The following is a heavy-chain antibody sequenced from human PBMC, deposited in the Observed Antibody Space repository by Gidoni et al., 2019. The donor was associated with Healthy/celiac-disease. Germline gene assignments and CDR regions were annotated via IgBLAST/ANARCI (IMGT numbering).Heavy chain of an antibody. D-gene: IGHD2-8*01. J-gene: IGHJ4*02. V-gene: IGHV3-23*01. Sequence: EVQLLESGGGLVQPGGSLRLSCAASGFTFSSYAMSWVRQAPGKGLEWVSAISGSGGSTYYADSGKGRFNISRDNSKNPLDLQMNSLRAEDTAVYYCAKTNGGSWSLDYWGQGTLVTVSS. CDR2: ISGSGGST. CDR3: AKTNGGSWSLDY. CDR1: GFTFSSYA.